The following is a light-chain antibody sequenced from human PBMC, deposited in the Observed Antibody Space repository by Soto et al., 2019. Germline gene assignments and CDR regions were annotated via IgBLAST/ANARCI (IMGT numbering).Light chain of an antibody. CDR3: SSYAGSNNFVV. Sequence: QSVLTQPPSASGSPGQSVTISCTGTSSDVGGYNYVSWYQQHPGTAPKLMIYEVTKRPSGVPDRFSGSKSGNTASLTVSGLQAEDEGDFYCSSYAGSNNFVVFGGGTKLTVL. CDR1: SSDVGGYNY. J-gene: IGLJ2*01. CDR2: EVT. V-gene: IGLV2-8*01.